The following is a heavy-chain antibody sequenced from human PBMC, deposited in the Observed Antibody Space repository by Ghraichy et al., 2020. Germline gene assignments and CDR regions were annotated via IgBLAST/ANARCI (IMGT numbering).Heavy chain of an antibody. CDR1: GGSISSSSYY. J-gene: IGHJ5*02. V-gene: IGHV4-39*01. CDR3: ASLRSYGSGSYYEIHGNWFDP. CDR2: IYYSGST. D-gene: IGHD3-10*01. Sequence: SETLSLTCTVSGGSISSSSYYWGWIRQPPGKGLEWIGSIYYSGSTYYNPSLKSRVTISVDTSKNQFSLKLSSVTAADTAVHYFASLRSYGSGSYYEIHGNWFDPWGQGTLVTVSS.